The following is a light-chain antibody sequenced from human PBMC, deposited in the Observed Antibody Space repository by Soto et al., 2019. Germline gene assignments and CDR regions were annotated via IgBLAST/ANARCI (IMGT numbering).Light chain of an antibody. J-gene: IGKJ4*01. CDR1: QGIGNT. Sequence: EIVMTQAPATLSVSPGEGATLSCSASQGIGNTLACYQQKPGQTPRLLIYLTSIRATGVPARVSGSASGTEFTRNIPILQYDDFAVYYCQHYANWPFTFGEGTK. V-gene: IGKV3D-15*03. CDR3: QHYANWPFT. CDR2: LTS.